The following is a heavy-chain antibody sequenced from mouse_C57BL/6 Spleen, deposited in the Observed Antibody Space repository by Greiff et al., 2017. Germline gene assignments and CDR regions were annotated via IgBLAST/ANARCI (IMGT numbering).Heavy chain of an antibody. Sequence: VQLQQSGPGMVKPSQSLSLTCTVTGYSITSGYDWHWIRHFPGNKLEWMGYISYSGSTNYNPSLKSRISITHDTSKNHFFLKLNSVTTEDTATYYGARYYYGSSYGYFDVWGTGTTVTVSS. V-gene: IGHV3-1*01. CDR3: ARYYYGSSYGYFDV. J-gene: IGHJ1*03. CDR1: GYSITSGYD. CDR2: ISYSGST. D-gene: IGHD1-1*01.